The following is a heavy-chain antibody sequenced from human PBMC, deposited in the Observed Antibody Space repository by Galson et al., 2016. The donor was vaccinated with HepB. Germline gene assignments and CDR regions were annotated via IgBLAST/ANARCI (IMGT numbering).Heavy chain of an antibody. Sequence: LSLTCTVSGASMIGYYWSWIRQPPGKGLEYIGYVYYNGITKCNPSLKSRVSISVDPSKNKFSLKLTSAPAADTDVYFCASQDSSGYSFFDYWRQGTLITVSS. V-gene: IGHV4-59*08. CDR3: ASQDSSGYSFFDY. CDR1: GASMIGYY. CDR2: VYYNGIT. D-gene: IGHD3-22*01. J-gene: IGHJ4*02.